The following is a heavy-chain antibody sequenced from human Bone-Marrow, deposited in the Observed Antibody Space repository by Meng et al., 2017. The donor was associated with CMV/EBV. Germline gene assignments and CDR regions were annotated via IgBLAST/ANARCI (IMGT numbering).Heavy chain of an antibody. CDR3: ARDRPYGGYSGYDDFYYFDY. Sequence: ISSYYWSWIRKPAGKGLEWIGRIYASGSTNYNPSLKSRVTMSVDTSKNQFSLKLSSVTAADTAVYYCARDRPYGGYSGYDDFYYFDYWGQGTLVTVSS. V-gene: IGHV4-4*07. CDR1: ISSYY. J-gene: IGHJ4*02. CDR2: IYASGST. D-gene: IGHD5-12*01.